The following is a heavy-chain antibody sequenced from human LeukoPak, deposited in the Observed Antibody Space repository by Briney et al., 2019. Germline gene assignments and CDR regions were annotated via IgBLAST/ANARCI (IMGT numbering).Heavy chain of an antibody. CDR2: ISSSSNTI. CDR3: AIVPITIFGVDWFDP. Sequence: QPGGSLRLSCAASGFTFSSYSMNWVRQAPGKGLEWVSYISSSSNTIYYADSVKGRFTISRDNAKNSLYLQMNSLRAEDTAVYYCAIVPITIFGVDWFDPWGQGTLVTVSS. J-gene: IGHJ5*02. V-gene: IGHV3-48*01. CDR1: GFTFSSYS. D-gene: IGHD3-3*01.